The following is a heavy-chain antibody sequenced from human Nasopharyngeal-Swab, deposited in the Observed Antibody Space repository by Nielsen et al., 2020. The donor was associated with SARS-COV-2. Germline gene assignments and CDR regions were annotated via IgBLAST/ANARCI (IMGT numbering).Heavy chain of an antibody. Sequence: SETLSLTCTVSGGSIAGSTYYWGWVRQFPGKGLEWIGSIYYSGSTYYNQSLTSRVTISVDTSKNQFSLKLSSVTASDTAVYYCATTAGYWGQGTLVTVSS. CDR2: IYYSGST. J-gene: IGHJ4*02. V-gene: IGHV4-39*01. CDR1: GGSIAGSTYY. CDR3: ATTAGY.